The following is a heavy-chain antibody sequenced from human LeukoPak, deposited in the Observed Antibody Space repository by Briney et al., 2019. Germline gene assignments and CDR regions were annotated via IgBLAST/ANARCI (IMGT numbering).Heavy chain of an antibody. CDR3: ARGSFRDDFDY. D-gene: IGHD5-24*01. Sequence: GGSLRLSCAASGFTFSSYSMNWVRQAPGKGLEWVSYISSSSSTIYYADSVKGRFTISRDNAKNSLYLQMNSLRVEDTAVYYCARGSFRDDFDYWGQGSLVTVSS. J-gene: IGHJ4*02. V-gene: IGHV3-48*01. CDR1: GFTFSSYS. CDR2: ISSSSSTI.